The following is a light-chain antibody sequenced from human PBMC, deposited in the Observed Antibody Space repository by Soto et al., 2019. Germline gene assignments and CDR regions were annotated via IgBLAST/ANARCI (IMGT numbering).Light chain of an antibody. V-gene: IGKV3-15*01. J-gene: IGKJ4*01. Sequence: EIVMTQSPATLSVSPGDRVTLSCRASQSVRSNSAWYQQKPCQVPRLLIYGASTRATGIPARFSGSGYETEFTLTISRLQSEDFAVYYCQQYNTWPLTFGGGTKVEIK. CDR1: QSVRSN. CDR3: QQYNTWPLT. CDR2: GAS.